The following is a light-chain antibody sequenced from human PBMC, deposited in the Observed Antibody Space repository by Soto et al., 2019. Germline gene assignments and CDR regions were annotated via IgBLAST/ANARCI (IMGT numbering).Light chain of an antibody. V-gene: IGLV1-44*01. CDR1: SSNIGRNT. CDR3: SAWDDSLDGVV. CDR2: GNN. J-gene: IGLJ2*01. Sequence: QSVLTQPPSTSGTPGQRVPISCSGSSSNIGRNTVNWYQQVPGTAPKVLIYGNNQRPSGVPDRFSGSKSGTSASLAISGLRSEDEADYYCSAWDDSLDGVVFGGGTQLTVL.